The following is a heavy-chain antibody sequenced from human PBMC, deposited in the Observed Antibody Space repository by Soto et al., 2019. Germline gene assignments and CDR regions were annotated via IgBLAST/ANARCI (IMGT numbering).Heavy chain of an antibody. CDR2: IYHSGST. Sequence: IQSLTYTVSWYYSRNLYDWGCIRQPPGKGLEWIGSIYHSGSTYYNPSLKSRVTISVDTSKNQFSLKLSSVTAADTAVYYCAAGHMVRGVIMDYWGQGTLVTVSS. CDR3: AAGHMVRGVIMDY. D-gene: IGHD3-10*01. V-gene: IGHV4-38-2*02. CDR1: WYYSRNLYD. J-gene: IGHJ4*02.